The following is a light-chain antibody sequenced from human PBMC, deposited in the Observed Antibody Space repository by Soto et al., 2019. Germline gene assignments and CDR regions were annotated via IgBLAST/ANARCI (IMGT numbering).Light chain of an antibody. CDR3: QQSYSIPRA. Sequence: DIQMTQSPSSLSASVGDRVTITCRASQSISTYLNWYQQKPGKAPKLLIYAASSLQSGVPSRFSGSGAGTDFALTISSLQPDDFATYYCQQSYSIPRAFGGGTKVEIK. CDR2: AAS. V-gene: IGKV1-39*01. J-gene: IGKJ4*01. CDR1: QSISTY.